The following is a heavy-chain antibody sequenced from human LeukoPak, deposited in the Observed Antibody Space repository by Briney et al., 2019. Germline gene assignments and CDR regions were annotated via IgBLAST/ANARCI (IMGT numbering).Heavy chain of an antibody. CDR1: GYSISSGYY. CDR2: IYHSGNI. J-gene: IGHJ4*02. Sequence: SKTLSLTCTVSGYSISSGYYWGWIRQPPGKGLEWIASIYHSGNIYYNPSLKSRVSISVDTSKNQFSLKLTSVTAADTAVYYCARVWENNPYFDYWGQGTLVTVSS. D-gene: IGHD1-26*01. V-gene: IGHV4-38-2*02. CDR3: ARVWENNPYFDY.